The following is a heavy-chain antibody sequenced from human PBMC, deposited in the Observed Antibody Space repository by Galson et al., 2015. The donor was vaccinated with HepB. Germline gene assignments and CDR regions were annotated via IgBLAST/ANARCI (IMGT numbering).Heavy chain of an antibody. CDR1: GFTFSSCA. V-gene: IGHV3-23*01. CDR3: STRSGDRGWYSYFQH. Sequence: SLRLSCAASGFTFSSCAIMWVRQAPGTGLEWVSGISENGDYTFYAASVKGRFTISRDNSKNTVYLQRNSIRVEDTAVYYCSTRSGDRGWYSYFQHWGQGTLVTVSS. J-gene: IGHJ1*01. D-gene: IGHD6-19*01. CDR2: ISENGDYT.